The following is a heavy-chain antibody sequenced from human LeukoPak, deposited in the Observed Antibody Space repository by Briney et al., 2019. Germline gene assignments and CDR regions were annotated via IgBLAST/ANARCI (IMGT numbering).Heavy chain of an antibody. CDR3: ARGYFDWLSVRRFDP. CDR2: IYSGGST. CDR1: GFTVSSNY. Sequence: GGSLRLSCAASGFTVSSNYMSWVRQAPGKGLEWVSVIYSGGSTYYADSVKGRFTISRDNAKNSLYLQMNSLRAEDTAVYYCARGYFDWLSVRRFDPWGQGTLVTVSS. J-gene: IGHJ5*02. V-gene: IGHV3-66*01. D-gene: IGHD3-9*01.